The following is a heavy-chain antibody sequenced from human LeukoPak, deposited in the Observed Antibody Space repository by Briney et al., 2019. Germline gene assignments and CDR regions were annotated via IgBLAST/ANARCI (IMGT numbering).Heavy chain of an antibody. CDR1: GFSFSTYG. V-gene: IGHV3-30*02. J-gene: IGHJ4*02. CDR3: ARDIVGATFYFDY. Sequence: GGSLRLSCAASGFSFSTYGMHWVRQAPGKGLEWVAFIRYNGTNKYYADSVKGRFTISRDNSKNMLYLQMNSLRAEDTAVYYCARDIVGATFYFDYWGQGTLVTVSS. D-gene: IGHD1-26*01. CDR2: IRYNGTNK.